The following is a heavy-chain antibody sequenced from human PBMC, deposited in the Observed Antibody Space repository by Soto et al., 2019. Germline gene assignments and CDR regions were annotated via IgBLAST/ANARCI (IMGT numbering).Heavy chain of an antibody. V-gene: IGHV4-34*01. CDR1: GGSFSGYY. CDR2: INHSGST. Sequence: PSETLSLTCAVYGGSFSGYYWSWIRQPPGKGLEWIGEINHSGSTNYNPSLKSRVTISVDTSKNQFSLKLRSLTAAGTAVYYCARVPTVTTNYFDYWGQGTLVTVSS. D-gene: IGHD4-17*01. CDR3: ARVPTVTTNYFDY. J-gene: IGHJ4*02.